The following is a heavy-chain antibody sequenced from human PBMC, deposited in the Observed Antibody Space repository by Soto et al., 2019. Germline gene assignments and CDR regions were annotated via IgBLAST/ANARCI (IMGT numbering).Heavy chain of an antibody. Sequence: NPSETLSLTCAVHGESFGGYGGPFSGYYWSWIRQTPGKGLEWIGEINHRGGTNYKPSLKSRVTISVDTSKNQFSLKLSSVTAADTAVYYCARWGHATYYRRYQGEDYWGQGTLVTVSS. V-gene: IGHV4-34*01. D-gene: IGHD3-10*01. CDR2: INHRGGT. J-gene: IGHJ4*02. CDR3: ARWGHATYYRRYQGEDY. CDR1: GGPFSGYY.